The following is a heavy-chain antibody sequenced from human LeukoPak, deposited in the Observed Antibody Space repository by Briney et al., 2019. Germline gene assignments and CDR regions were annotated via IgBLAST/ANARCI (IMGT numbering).Heavy chain of an antibody. J-gene: IGHJ4*02. V-gene: IGHV5-51*01. D-gene: IGHD3-22*01. Sequence: GESLKISCKGAGYSFTSYWIGWVRQMPGKGLEGMGIIYPGDSDTRYSPSFQGQVTISADKSISTAYLQWSSLKASDTAMYYCARPYYYDSSGSGRYYFAYWGQGTLVTVSS. CDR3: ARPYYYDSSGSGRYYFAY. CDR1: GYSFTSYW. CDR2: IYPGDSDT.